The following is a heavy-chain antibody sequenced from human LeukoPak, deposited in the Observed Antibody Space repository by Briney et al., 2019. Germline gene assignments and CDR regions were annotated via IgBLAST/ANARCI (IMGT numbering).Heavy chain of an antibody. D-gene: IGHD2-2*01. CDR1: GFTFSSHS. V-gene: IGHV3-21*01. Sequence: PGGSLRLSCAASGFTFSSHSMNWVRQAPGKGLEWVSSISSSSSYIYYADSVKGRFTISRDNAKNSLYLQMNSLRAEDTAVYYCARGVVPAATYNWFDPWGQGTLVTVSS. CDR3: ARGVVPAATYNWFDP. J-gene: IGHJ5*02. CDR2: ISSSSSYI.